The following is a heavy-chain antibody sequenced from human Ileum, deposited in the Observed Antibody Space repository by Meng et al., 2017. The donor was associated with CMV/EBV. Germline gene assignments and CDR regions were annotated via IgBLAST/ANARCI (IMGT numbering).Heavy chain of an antibody. Sequence: GASLKISCAASDVNVSSNYKSWVRQAPGGGLGWGSVSTSGGSTYYVDSVKGRFTISRDNSKNTLYLQMNSLRAEDTAVDYCARDKTWIQTYYYCMDGWGQGTTVTVSS. D-gene: IGHD5-18*01. CDR3: ARDKTWIQTYYYCMDG. J-gene: IGHJ6*02. CDR1: DVNVSSNY. CDR2: STSGGST. V-gene: IGHV3-53*01.